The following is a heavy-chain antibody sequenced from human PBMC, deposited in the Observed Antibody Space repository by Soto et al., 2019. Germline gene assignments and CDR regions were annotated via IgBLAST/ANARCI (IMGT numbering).Heavy chain of an antibody. CDR1: GFTFSSYS. J-gene: IGHJ4*02. V-gene: IGHV3-48*01. CDR2: ISSSSSTI. D-gene: IGHD2-15*01. Sequence: EVQLVESGGGLVQPGGSLRLSCAASGFTFSSYSMNWVRQAPGKGLEWVSYISSSSSTIYYADSVKGRFTISRDNAKNSLYLQMNIRRAEDTAVYYCASLVVVVAANRVDYWGQGTLVTVSS. CDR3: ASLVVVVAANRVDY.